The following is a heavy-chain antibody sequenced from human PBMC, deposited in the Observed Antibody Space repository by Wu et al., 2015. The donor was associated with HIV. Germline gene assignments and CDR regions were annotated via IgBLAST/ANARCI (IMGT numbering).Heavy chain of an antibody. J-gene: IGHJ4*02. Sequence: QVQLVQSGAEVKKPGASVKVSCKASGYTFSNYGITWVRQAPGQGLEWMGRITAYNGNTNYAQKLQGRVTMIRDTSTNTAYMELRSLRSDDTAVYYCARLDYESLNYWGQGTLVTVSS. V-gene: IGHV1-18*01. D-gene: IGHD3-22*01. CDR1: GYTFSNYG. CDR3: ARLDYESLNY. CDR2: ITAYNGNT.